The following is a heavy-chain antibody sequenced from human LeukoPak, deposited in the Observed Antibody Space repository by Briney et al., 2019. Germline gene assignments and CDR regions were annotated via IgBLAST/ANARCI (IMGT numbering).Heavy chain of an antibody. CDR2: ISSSSSTI. V-gene: IGHV3-48*04. CDR3: ARDSYYDSSGSIADCAFDI. J-gene: IGHJ3*02. Sequence: GRSLRLSCAASGFTFSSYSMNWVRQAPGKGLEWVSYISSSSSTIYYADSVKGRFTISRDNAKNSLYLQMNSLRAEDTAVYYCARDSYYDSSGSIADCAFDIWGQGTMVTVSS. CDR1: GFTFSSYS. D-gene: IGHD3-22*01.